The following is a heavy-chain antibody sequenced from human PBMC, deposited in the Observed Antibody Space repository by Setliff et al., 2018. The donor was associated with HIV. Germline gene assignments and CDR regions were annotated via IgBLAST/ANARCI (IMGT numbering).Heavy chain of an antibody. CDR3: AGRMAGY. J-gene: IGHJ4*02. Sequence: GGSLRLSCAASGFTFSDYYMTWIRQAPGKGLEWISYISNSRTTTSYADSVKGRFTISRDNSKNTLYLQMNSLRAEDTAVYYCAGRMAGYWGQGTLVTVSS. CDR2: ISNSRTTT. V-gene: IGHV3-11*01. D-gene: IGHD2-8*01. CDR1: GFTFSDYY.